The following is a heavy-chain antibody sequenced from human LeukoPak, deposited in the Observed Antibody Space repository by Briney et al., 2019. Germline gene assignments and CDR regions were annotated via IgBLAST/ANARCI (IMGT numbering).Heavy chain of an antibody. D-gene: IGHD3-22*01. CDR3: ARSAYYYDSSGYSPYAFDN. CDR1: GHTVTGYY. Sequence: GAPEKVCCNASGHTVTGYYTHWWPQSAGQGLEWRRWFNPNKGGTNYAQKFKPRVTMTRDTSISTAYMELSRLRSDDPAVYYCARSAYYYDSSGYSPYAFDNWGQGTLVPVPS. J-gene: IGHJ4*02. CDR2: FNPNKGGT. V-gene: IGHV1-2*02.